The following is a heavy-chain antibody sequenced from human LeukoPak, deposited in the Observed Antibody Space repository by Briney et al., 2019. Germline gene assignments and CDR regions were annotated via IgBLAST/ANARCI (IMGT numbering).Heavy chain of an antibody. J-gene: IGHJ5*02. CDR1: GFTVSSNY. Sequence: GGSLRLSCAASGFTVSSNYMSWVRQAPGKGLEWVSVIYSGGSTYYADSVKGRFTISRDNSKNTFYLQMNNLRAEDTAVYFCARGSGGGWYGWFAPWGQGTLVTVSS. CDR3: ARGSGGGWYGWFAP. CDR2: IYSGGST. D-gene: IGHD6-19*01. V-gene: IGHV3-53*01.